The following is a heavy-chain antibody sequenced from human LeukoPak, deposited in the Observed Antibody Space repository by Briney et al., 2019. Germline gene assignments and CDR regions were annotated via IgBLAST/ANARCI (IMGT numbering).Heavy chain of an antibody. J-gene: IGHJ6*02. V-gene: IGHV1-69*13. D-gene: IGHD1-20*01. Sequence: SVKVSCKASGGTFSSYAISWVRQAPGQGLEWMGGIIPIFGTANYAQKFQGRVTIAADESTSTAYMELSSLRSEDTAVYYCAKQVTGNYYGMDVWGQGTTVTVSS. CDR3: AKQVTGNYYGMDV. CDR1: GGTFSSYA. CDR2: IIPIFGTA.